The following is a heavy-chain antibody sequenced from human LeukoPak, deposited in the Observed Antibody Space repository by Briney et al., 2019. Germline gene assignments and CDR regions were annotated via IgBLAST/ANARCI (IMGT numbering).Heavy chain of an antibody. CDR1: GGSISSYY. CDR2: IYYSGST. D-gene: IGHD1-26*01. CDR3: VGTWVGAQYYFDY. Sequence: SETLSLTCTVSGGSISSYYWSWIRQPPGKGLEWIGYIYYSGSTNYNPSLKSRVTISVDTSKNQFSLELSSVTAADTAVYYCVGTWVGAQYYFDYWGQGTLVTVSS. V-gene: IGHV4-59*01. J-gene: IGHJ4*02.